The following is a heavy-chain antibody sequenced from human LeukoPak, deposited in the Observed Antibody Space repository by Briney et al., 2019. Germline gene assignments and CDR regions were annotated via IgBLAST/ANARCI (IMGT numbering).Heavy chain of an antibody. D-gene: IGHD5-12*01. CDR2: ISYDGSNK. Sequence: AGGSLRLSCAASGFTFSSYGMHWVRQAPGKGLEWVAVISYDGSNKYYADSVKGRFTISRDNSKNTLYLQMNSLRAEDTAVYYCAKDGDSGYCDYWGQGTLVTVSS. CDR3: AKDGDSGYCDY. V-gene: IGHV3-30*18. J-gene: IGHJ4*02. CDR1: GFTFSSYG.